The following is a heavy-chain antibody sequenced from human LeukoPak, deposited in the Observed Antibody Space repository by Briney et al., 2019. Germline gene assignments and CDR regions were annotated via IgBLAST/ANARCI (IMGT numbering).Heavy chain of an antibody. Sequence: GGSLRLSCAASGFTFTTYSMNWVRQAPGKGLEWVSVIYSGGSTYYADSVKGRFTISRDNSKNTLYLQMNSLRAEDTAVYYCARDRSGSYAWYYFDYWGQGTLVTVSS. CDR2: IYSGGST. CDR1: GFTFTTYS. J-gene: IGHJ4*02. D-gene: IGHD1-26*01. CDR3: ARDRSGSYAWYYFDY. V-gene: IGHV3-53*01.